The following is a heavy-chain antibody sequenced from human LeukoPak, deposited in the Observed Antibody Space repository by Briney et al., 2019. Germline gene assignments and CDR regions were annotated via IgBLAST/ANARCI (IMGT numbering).Heavy chain of an antibody. Sequence: SETLSLTCTVSGDSISNYYWSWIRQPAGKGLEWIGRIYTSGATHYNPSLKSRATMSVDTSKNHLSLTLSSVTAADRAVYYCAREGPAASASMLFYYFMDVWGKGTTVTVSS. CDR1: GDSISNYY. D-gene: IGHD2-2*01. CDR3: AREGPAASASMLFYYFMDV. V-gene: IGHV4-4*07. CDR2: IYTSGAT. J-gene: IGHJ6*03.